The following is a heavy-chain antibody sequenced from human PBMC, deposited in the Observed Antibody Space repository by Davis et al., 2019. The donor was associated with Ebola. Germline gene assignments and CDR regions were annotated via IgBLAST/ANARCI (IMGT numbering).Heavy chain of an antibody. CDR3: ARARTWSRGGAFDY. D-gene: IGHD2-8*02. V-gene: IGHV4-34*01. CDR2: IQHIGST. J-gene: IGHJ4*02. Sequence: GSLRLSCAVYGGSFSGYYWSWIRQPPGKGLEWIGEIQHIGSTNYNPSLKSRVTISVDTSKNTFSQKLSFVTAADTAVYYCARARTWSRGGAFDYWGQGTLVTVSS. CDR1: GGSFSGYY.